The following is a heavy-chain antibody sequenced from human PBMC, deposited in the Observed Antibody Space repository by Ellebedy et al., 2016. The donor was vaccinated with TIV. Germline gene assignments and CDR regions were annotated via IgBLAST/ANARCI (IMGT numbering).Heavy chain of an antibody. CDR1: GFRFSNYW. D-gene: IGHD2-8*02. V-gene: IGHV3-7*01. J-gene: IGHJ4*02. CDR2: IREDGGEK. Sequence: GESLKISCAGSGFRFSNYWMTWVRQAPDKGLEWVAFIREDGGEKYYVDAVKGRFTISRDNAKSSVYLQMDSLRAEDTAMYYCARDCRGYCSDSPIYWGQGSLVTVSS. CDR3: ARDCRGYCSDSPIY.